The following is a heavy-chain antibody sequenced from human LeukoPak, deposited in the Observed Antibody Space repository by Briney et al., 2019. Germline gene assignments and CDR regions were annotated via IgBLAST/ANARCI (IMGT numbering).Heavy chain of an antibody. Sequence: PSETLSLTCAVYGGSFSGYYWSWIRQPPGKGLEWIGEINHSGSTNYNPSLKSRVTISVDTSKNQFSLKLSSVTAADTAVYYCARQRGSSSWYGRSGNYYYYMDVWGKGTTVTISS. J-gene: IGHJ6*03. D-gene: IGHD6-13*01. CDR3: ARQRGSSSWYGRSGNYYYYMDV. CDR1: GGSFSGYY. CDR2: INHSGST. V-gene: IGHV4-34*01.